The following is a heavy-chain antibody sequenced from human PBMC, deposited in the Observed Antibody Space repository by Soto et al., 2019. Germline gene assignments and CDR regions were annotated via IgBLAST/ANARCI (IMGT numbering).Heavy chain of an antibody. V-gene: IGHV4-30-4*01. CDR1: GGSISTVDYW. D-gene: IGHD7-27*01. Sequence: QVQLQESGPGLVKPSQTLSLTCTVSGGSISTVDYWWSWIRQSPDMGLEWIGHIYDGGRTYNNPSLERRVTMSVDVSKSQLSLTLSSVSAADSAVYYCARGPSGDKVDSWGQGTLVTVSS. CDR2: IYDGGRT. CDR3: ARGPSGDKVDS. J-gene: IGHJ4*02.